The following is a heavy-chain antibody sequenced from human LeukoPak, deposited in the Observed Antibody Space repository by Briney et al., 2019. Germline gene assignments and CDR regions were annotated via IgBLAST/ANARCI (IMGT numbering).Heavy chain of an antibody. V-gene: IGHV4-39*07. Sequence: SETLSLTCTVSGGSISSSTYYWGLIRQPPGKGLEWIGNIYYSGSTYYNPSLKSRVTISVDTSKNQLSLKLSSVTDADTAIYYCARGGDYGPFDYWGQGTLVTVSS. J-gene: IGHJ4*02. CDR1: GGSISSSTYY. CDR3: ARGGDYGPFDY. CDR2: IYYSGST. D-gene: IGHD4-17*01.